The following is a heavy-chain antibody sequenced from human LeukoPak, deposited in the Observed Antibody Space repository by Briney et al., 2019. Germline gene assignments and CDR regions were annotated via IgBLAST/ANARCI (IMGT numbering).Heavy chain of an antibody. J-gene: IGHJ6*03. Sequence: SETLSLTCTVSGYSISSGYYWGWIRQPPGKGLEWIGSIYYSGSTYYNPSLKSRVTISVDTSKNQFSLKLSSVTAADTAVYYCARSVYSYVYYYYYMDVWGKGTTVTVSS. V-gene: IGHV4-38-2*02. CDR2: IYYSGST. D-gene: IGHD2-21*01. CDR1: GYSISSGYY. CDR3: ARSVYSYVYYYYYMDV.